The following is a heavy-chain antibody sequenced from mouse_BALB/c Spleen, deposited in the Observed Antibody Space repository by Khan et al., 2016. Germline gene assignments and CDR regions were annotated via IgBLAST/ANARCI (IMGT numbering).Heavy chain of an antibody. CDR2: INTETGEP. J-gene: IGHJ4*01. Sequence: QIQLVQSGPELKKPGETVKISCKASGYTFTDYSIHWVKQAPGKGLKWMGWINTETGEPTYAVDFMGRFAFSLETSARTAYLQINNLKNEDTATYSCAGMYAAMDYGGQGTSVTVSS. CDR3: AGMYAAMDY. D-gene: IGHD2-14*01. V-gene: IGHV9-2-1*01. CDR1: GYTFTDYS.